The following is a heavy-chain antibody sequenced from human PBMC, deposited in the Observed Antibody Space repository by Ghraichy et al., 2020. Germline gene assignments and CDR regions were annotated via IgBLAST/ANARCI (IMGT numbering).Heavy chain of an antibody. CDR1: GGSISNDGYY. D-gene: IGHD4-17*01. J-gene: IGHJ5*02. CDR3: ARYHGASRWFDP. CDR2: IYYSGTT. V-gene: IGHV4-31*03. Sequence: LRLTCTVSGGSISNDGYYWTWIRQHPGKGLEWIGYIYYSGTTYHNPSLKSRVTISVDTSKNQFSLNLSSVTAADTAVYFCARYHGASRWFDPWGQGTLVTVSS.